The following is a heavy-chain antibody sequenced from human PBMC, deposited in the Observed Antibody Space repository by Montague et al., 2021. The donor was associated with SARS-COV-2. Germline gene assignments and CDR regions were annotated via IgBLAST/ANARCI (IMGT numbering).Heavy chain of an antibody. CDR2: IYYSGST. V-gene: IGHV4-39*07. Sequence: SETLPLTCTVSGGSISSSSYYWGWIRQPPGKGLEWIGSIYYSGSTXYNPSLKSRVTISVDTSKNQFSLKLSSVTAADTAVYYCARVGRQQLVRLSGMDVWGQGTTVTVSS. D-gene: IGHD6-13*01. CDR1: GGSISSSSYY. J-gene: IGHJ6*02. CDR3: ARVGRQQLVRLSGMDV.